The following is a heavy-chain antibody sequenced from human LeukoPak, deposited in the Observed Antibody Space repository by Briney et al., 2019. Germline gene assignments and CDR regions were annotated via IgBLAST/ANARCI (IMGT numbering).Heavy chain of an antibody. D-gene: IGHD4-17*01. J-gene: IGHJ4*02. Sequence: GASVKVSCKASGYTFTSYYVHWVRQAPGQGLEWMGIINPSGGSTSYAQKFQGRVTMTRDTSTSTVYMELSSLRSEDTAVYYCARATVTTAYFDYWGQGTLVTVSS. CDR1: GYTFTSYY. V-gene: IGHV1-46*01. CDR2: INPSGGST. CDR3: ARATVTTAYFDY.